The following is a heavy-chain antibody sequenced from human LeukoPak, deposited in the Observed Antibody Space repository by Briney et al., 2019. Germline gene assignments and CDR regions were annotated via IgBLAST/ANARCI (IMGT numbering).Heavy chain of an antibody. V-gene: IGHV1-18*04. CDR2: ISAYNGNT. CDR1: GYSFASYW. J-gene: IGHJ6*02. Sequence: GESLKISCKGSGYSFASYWIGWVRQAPGQGLEWMGWISAYNGNTNYAQKLQGRVTMTTDTSTSTAYMELRSLRSDDTAVYYCARDSGSHSSSWYSYYYGMDVWGQGTTVTVSS. CDR3: ARDSGSHSSSWYSYYYGMDV. D-gene: IGHD6-13*01.